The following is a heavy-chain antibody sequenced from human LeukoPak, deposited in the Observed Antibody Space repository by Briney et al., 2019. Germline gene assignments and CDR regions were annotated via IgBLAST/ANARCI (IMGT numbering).Heavy chain of an antibody. Sequence: SVKVSCKASGGTFSSYAISWVRQAPGQGLEWMGGIIPIFGTANYAQKFQSRVTITADESTSTAYMELSSLRSEDTAVYYCARDARAYCGGDCYFTPWGQGTLVTVSS. V-gene: IGHV1-69*13. CDR2: IIPIFGTA. CDR3: ARDARAYCGGDCYFTP. CDR1: GGTFSSYA. J-gene: IGHJ5*02. D-gene: IGHD2-21*02.